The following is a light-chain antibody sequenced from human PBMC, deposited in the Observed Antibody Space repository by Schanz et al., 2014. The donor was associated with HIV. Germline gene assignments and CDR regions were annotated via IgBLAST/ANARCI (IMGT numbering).Light chain of an antibody. CDR2: LNSDGSH. V-gene: IGLV4-69*02. CDR1: SGHRTYA. J-gene: IGLJ2*01. Sequence: QLVLTQSPSASASLGASVKLTCTLASGHRTYAIAWHQQQPEKGPRYLMNLNSDGSHSKGDGIPDRFSGSSSGAERYLTISSLQSEDEADYYCQTWGTGIVVFGGGTKLPS. CDR3: QTWGTGIVV.